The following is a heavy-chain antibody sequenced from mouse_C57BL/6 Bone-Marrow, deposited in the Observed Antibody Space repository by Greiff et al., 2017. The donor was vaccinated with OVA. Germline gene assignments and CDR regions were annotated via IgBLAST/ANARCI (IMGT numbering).Heavy chain of an antibody. Sequence: EVQLVESGGGLVQPGGSLKLSCAASGFTFSDYGMAWVRQAPRKGPEWVAFISNLAYSIYYADTVTGRFTISRENAKNTLYLEMSSLRSEDTAMYYCARRGYYYGSSYVFDYWGQGTTLTVSS. CDR1: GFTFSDYG. D-gene: IGHD1-1*01. V-gene: IGHV5-15*01. J-gene: IGHJ2*01. CDR2: ISNLAYSI. CDR3: ARRGYYYGSSYVFDY.